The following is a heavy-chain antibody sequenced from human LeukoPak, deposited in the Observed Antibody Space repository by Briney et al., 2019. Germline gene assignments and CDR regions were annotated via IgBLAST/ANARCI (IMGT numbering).Heavy chain of an antibody. CDR3: AKDLGSDWFDP. V-gene: IGHV3-23*01. CDR1: GFTFSSYG. CDR2: ISGSGGST. Sequence: GGSLRLSCAASGFTFSSYGMNWVRQAPGKGLEWVSAISGSGGSTYCADSVKGRFTISRDNSKNTLYLQMNSLRAEDTAVYYCAKDLGSDWFDPWGQGTLVTVSS. J-gene: IGHJ5*02.